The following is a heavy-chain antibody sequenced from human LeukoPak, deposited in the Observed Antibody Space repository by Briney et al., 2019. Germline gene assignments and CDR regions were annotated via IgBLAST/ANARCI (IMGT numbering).Heavy chain of an antibody. CDR2: INPNSGGT. V-gene: IGHV1-2*02. Sequence: GASVKVSCKASGYTFTGYYMHWVRQAPGQGLEWMGWINPNSGGTNYAQKFQGRVTMTRDTSISTAYMELSSLRSEDTAVYYCAKAGYYGGNNNYRFEYWGQGTLVTVSS. CDR1: GYTFTGYY. CDR3: AKAGYYGGNNNYRFEY. J-gene: IGHJ4*02. D-gene: IGHD4-23*01.